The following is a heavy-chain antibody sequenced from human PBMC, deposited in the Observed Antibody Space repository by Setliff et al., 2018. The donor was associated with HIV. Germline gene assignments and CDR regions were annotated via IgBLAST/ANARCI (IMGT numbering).Heavy chain of an antibody. Sequence: SGPTLVNPTQTLTLTCTFSGFSLSTSGVGVGWIRQPPGKALEWLALIYWNDDKRYSPSLKSRLTITKDTSKNQVVLKMTNMDPVDTATYYCAPRLSHYYTSCYYSYYFDYWGQGTLVTVSS. D-gene: IGHD3-22*01. J-gene: IGHJ4*02. V-gene: IGHV2-5*01. CDR3: APRLSHYYTSCYYSYYFDY. CDR1: GFSLSTSGVG. CDR2: IYWNDDK.